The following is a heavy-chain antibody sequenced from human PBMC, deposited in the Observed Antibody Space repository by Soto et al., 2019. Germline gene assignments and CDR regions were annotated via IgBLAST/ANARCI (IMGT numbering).Heavy chain of an antibody. Sequence: ASVKVSCKASGYSFTDYHIHWVRQAPGQGLEWLGRINPKSGGTSTAQKFQGWVTMTRDRSISTVYMELTRLRSDDTAVYFCARGHSTDCSNGVCSFFYNHEMDV. CDR2: INPKSGGT. V-gene: IGHV1-2*04. D-gene: IGHD2-8*01. CDR3: ARGHSTDCSNGVCSFFYNHEMDV. J-gene: IGHJ6*01. CDR1: GYSFTDYH.